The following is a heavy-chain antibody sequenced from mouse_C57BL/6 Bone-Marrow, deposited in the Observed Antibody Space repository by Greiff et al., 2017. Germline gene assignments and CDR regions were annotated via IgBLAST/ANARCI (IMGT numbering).Heavy chain of an antibody. Sequence: QVQLKESGPELVKPGASVKISCKASGYAFSSSWMNWVKQRPGKGLEWIGRIYPGDGDTNYNGKFKGKATLTADKSSSTAYMQLSSLTSEDSAVYCCARYYGSTPYFDVWGTGTTVTVSS. CDR2: IYPGDGDT. V-gene: IGHV1-82*01. J-gene: IGHJ1*03. CDR3: ARYYGSTPYFDV. D-gene: IGHD1-1*01. CDR1: GYAFSSSW.